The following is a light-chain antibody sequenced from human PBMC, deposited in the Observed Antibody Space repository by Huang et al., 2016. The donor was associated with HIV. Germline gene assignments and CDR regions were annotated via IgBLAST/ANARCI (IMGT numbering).Light chain of an antibody. CDR1: RDVSYY. J-gene: IGKJ3*01. CDR3: QQRSNWPPFT. V-gene: IGKV3-11*01. Sequence: IVLTQTPATLSLSPGERATLYCRASRDVSYYLAWYQHKPGQPPRLLIHVASNRAAVVPARFIGSGSGTDFTLTISSLEPEDFAIYYCQQRSNWPPFTFGPGTKVDVK. CDR2: VAS.